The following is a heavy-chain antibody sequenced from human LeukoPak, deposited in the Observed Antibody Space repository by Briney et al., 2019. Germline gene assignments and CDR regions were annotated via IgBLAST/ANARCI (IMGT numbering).Heavy chain of an antibody. V-gene: IGHV3-21*06. CDR2: ISSSSYYI. D-gene: IGHD3-16*01. CDR3: ARDYDYAFDY. Sequence: GGSLRLSCAASGFTFSSYSMNWIRQAPGKGLEWVSSISSSSYYIYYADSVKGRFTISRDNAKNSLYLQMNSLRAEDTAVYYCARDYDYAFDYWGQGTLVTVSS. J-gene: IGHJ4*02. CDR1: GFTFSSYS.